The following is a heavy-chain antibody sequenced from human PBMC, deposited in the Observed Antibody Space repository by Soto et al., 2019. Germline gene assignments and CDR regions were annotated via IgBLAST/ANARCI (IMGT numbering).Heavy chain of an antibody. V-gene: IGHV3-30*18. CDR3: AKDLDVVMVLSATRGLDV. CDR1: GFTFSNFG. D-gene: IGHD2-15*01. CDR2: ISYDGRSE. Sequence: VQLVESGGGMIQPGKSLRLSCVGSGFTFSNFGMHWVRQAPGKGLEWVAGISYDGRSESYVDSVRGRFTLSRDNSKNTRSLQMLSLRPEDTGVYYCAKDLDVVMVLSATRGLDVWGQGTTVTVSS. J-gene: IGHJ6*02.